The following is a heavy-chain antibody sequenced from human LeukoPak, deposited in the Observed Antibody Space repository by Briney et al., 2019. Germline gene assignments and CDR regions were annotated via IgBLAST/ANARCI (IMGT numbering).Heavy chain of an antibody. CDR1: GVSISSYY. CDR2: IYTSGST. J-gene: IGHJ4*02. D-gene: IGHD2-2*01. V-gene: IGHV4-4*07. CDR3: ARHSSTSCYLCFDY. Sequence: SETLSLTCTVSGVSISSYYWSWIRQPAGKGLEWIGRIYTSGSTNYNPSLKSRVTMSVDTSKNQFSLKLSSVTAADTAVYYCARHSSTSCYLCFDYWGQGTLVTVSS.